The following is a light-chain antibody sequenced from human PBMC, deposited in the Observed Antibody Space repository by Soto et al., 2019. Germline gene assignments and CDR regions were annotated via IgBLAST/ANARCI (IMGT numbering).Light chain of an antibody. Sequence: QSVLTQPPSVSAAPGQKVTISCSGSSSNIGNDYVSWYQQLPGTAPKLLIYDNNKRPSGIPDRFSGSKSGTSATLGITGLQTGDEADYYCGLWDYSLSASYVFGTGTKVT. J-gene: IGLJ1*01. CDR1: SSNIGNDY. CDR3: GLWDYSLSASYV. V-gene: IGLV1-51*01. CDR2: DNN.